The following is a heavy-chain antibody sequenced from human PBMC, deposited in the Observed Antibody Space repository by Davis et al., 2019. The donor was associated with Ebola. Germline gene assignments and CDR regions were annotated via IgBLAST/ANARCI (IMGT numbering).Heavy chain of an antibody. V-gene: IGHV1-46*01. Sequence: AASVQVSCKASGYTFSIYDMHWVRQAPGQGLEWMGMINTSGGSTGYAQKFQGRVTMTMDTSTSTVYMELSSLRSEDTAVYYCARERPLFGSGTKNWFDLWGQGTLVTVSS. CDR1: GYTFSIYD. D-gene: IGHD3-10*01. J-gene: IGHJ5*02. CDR3: ARERPLFGSGTKNWFDL. CDR2: INTSGGST.